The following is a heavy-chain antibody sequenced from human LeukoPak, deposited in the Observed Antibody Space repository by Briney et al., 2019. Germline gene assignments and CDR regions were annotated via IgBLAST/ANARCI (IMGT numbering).Heavy chain of an antibody. J-gene: IGHJ5*02. V-gene: IGHV4-34*01. D-gene: IGHD6-13*01. CDR1: GFTFSNAW. CDR3: ARGRKYSSSWYRGYNWFDP. CDR2: INHSGST. Sequence: GSLRLSCAASGFTFSNAWMSWIRQPPGKGLEWIGEINHSGSTNYNPSLKSRVTISVDTSKNQFSLKLSSVTAADTAVYYCARGRKYSSSWYRGYNWFDPWGQGTLVTVSS.